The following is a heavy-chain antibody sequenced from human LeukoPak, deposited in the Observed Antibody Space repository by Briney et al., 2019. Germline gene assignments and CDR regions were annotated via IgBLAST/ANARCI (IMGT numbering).Heavy chain of an antibody. Sequence: PSETLSLTCAVYGGSFSGYYWSWIRKPPGKGLEWVGEINHSGSTNYNPSLKSRVTISVDTSKNQFSLKLGSVTAADTAVYYCARHRSWALYSSSWYDYWGQGTLVTVSS. CDR3: ARHRSWALYSSSWYDY. J-gene: IGHJ4*02. CDR1: GGSFSGYY. D-gene: IGHD6-13*01. CDR2: INHSGST. V-gene: IGHV4-34*01.